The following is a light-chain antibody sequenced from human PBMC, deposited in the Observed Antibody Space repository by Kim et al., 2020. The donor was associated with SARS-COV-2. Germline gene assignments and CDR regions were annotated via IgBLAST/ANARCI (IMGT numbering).Light chain of an antibody. CDR1: QSLVYSDGNTY. CDR2: RVS. CDR3: MQSAHWPYT. J-gene: IGKJ2*01. V-gene: IGKV2-30*01. Sequence: PPASISCTSSQSLVYSDGNTYLNWFQQRPGQSPRRLIYRVSNRDSGVPDRFSGSVSGAVFTLKISSVEVEDIGLYFCMQSAHWPYTFGQGTKLEI.